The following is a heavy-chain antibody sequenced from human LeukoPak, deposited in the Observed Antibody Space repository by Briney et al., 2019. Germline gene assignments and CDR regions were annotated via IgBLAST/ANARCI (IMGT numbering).Heavy chain of an antibody. CDR3: ARGRYNWSPNFDY. CDR1: GFTFTSWG. Sequence: PGGSLRLSCATSGFTFTSWGMHWVRQAPGKGLEWVSYISSSGSTMYYADSLKGRFTISRDNAKNSLLLQMNSLRAEDTAVYYCARGRYNWSPNFDYWGQGTLVTVSS. D-gene: IGHD1-20*01. V-gene: IGHV3-48*04. CDR2: ISSSGSTM. J-gene: IGHJ4*02.